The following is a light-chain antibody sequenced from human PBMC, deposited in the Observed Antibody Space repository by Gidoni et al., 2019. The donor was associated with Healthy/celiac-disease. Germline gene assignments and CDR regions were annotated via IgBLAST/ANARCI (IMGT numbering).Light chain of an antibody. CDR1: QSISSY. CDR3: QQSYSTLLLT. V-gene: IGKV1-39*01. J-gene: IGKJ4*01. CDR2: AAS. Sequence: DIQMTQSPSSLSASVGYRVTITCRASQSISSYLNWYQQKPGKAPKLLIYAASSLQSGVPSRFSGSGSGTDFTLTISSLQPEDFATYYCQQSYSTLLLTFGGGTKVEIK.